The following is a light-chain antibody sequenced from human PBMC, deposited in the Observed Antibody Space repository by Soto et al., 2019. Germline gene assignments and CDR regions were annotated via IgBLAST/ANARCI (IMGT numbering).Light chain of an antibody. J-gene: IGKJ1*01. CDR1: QSISSY. CDR3: QQSYSTPWT. CDR2: SAS. Sequence: DIQMTQSPSSLSASVGDRVTITCRASQSISSYLNWYHQKPGKAPKLLIYSASSLQSGVPSRFSGSGSGTDFTLTISSLQPEDFVTYYCQQSYSTPWTFGQGTNVEIK. V-gene: IGKV1-39*01.